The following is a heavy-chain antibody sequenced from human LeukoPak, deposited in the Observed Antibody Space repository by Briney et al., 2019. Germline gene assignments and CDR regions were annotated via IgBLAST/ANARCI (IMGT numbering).Heavy chain of an antibody. CDR1: GFTFSSYE. CDR2: ISSSGGTI. J-gene: IGHJ4*02. V-gene: IGHV3-48*03. Sequence: GGSLRLSCAASGFTFSSYEMNWVRQAPGKGLEWVSYISSSGGTIYYADSVKGRLTISRDNAKNSLYLEMNSLRADDTAVYYCARGFKGYSGYWGQGTLVTVSS. CDR3: ARGFKGYSGY. D-gene: IGHD2-21*01.